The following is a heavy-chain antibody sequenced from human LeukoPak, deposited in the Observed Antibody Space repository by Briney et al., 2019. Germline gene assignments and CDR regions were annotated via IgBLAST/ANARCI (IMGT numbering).Heavy chain of an antibody. CDR1: GGSISSSSYY. CDR2: IYYSGST. V-gene: IGHV4-39*01. CDR3: ARGYYDSSGYDY. Sequence: PSETLSLTCTVSGGSISSSSYYWGWIRQPPGKGLEWIGSIYYSGSTCYNPSLKSRVTISVDTSKNQFSLKLSSVTAADTAVYYCARGYYDSSGYDYWGQGTLVTVSS. D-gene: IGHD3-22*01. J-gene: IGHJ4*02.